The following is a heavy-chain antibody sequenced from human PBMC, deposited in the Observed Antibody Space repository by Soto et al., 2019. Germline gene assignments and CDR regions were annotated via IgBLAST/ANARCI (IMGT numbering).Heavy chain of an antibody. CDR3: ARGFPGAFDI. CDR1: GGTFSSYA. CDR2: IIPIFGTA. J-gene: IGHJ3*02. V-gene: IGHV1-69*13. Sequence: VASVKVSCKASGGTFSSYAISWVRQAPGQGLEWMGGIIPIFGTANYAQKFQGRVTITADESTSTAYMELSSLRSEDTAVYYCARGFPGAFDIWGQGTMVTVSS.